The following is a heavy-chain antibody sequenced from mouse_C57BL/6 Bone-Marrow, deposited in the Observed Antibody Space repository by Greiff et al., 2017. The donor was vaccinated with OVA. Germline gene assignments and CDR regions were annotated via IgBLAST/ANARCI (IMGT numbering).Heavy chain of an antibody. V-gene: IGHV1-4*01. CDR1: GYTFTSYT. J-gene: IGHJ1*03. CDR2: INPSSGYT. Sequence: VKLVESGAELARPGASVKMSCKASGYTFTSYTMHWVKQRPGQGLEWIGYINPSSGYTKYNQKFKDKATLTADKSSSTAYMQLSSLTSEDSAVYYCARDYDGHWYFDVWGTGTTVTVSS. CDR3: ARDYDGHWYFDV. D-gene: IGHD2-4*01.